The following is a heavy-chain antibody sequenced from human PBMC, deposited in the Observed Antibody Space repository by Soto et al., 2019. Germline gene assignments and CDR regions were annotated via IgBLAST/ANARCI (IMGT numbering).Heavy chain of an antibody. CDR1: GGSVSSGSHQ. D-gene: IGHD3-3*01. V-gene: IGHV4-61*01. CDR2: IYYTGST. Sequence: QVQLQESGPGLVKPSETLSLTCTVSGGSVSSGSHQWSWIRQSPGKGLEWIGYIYYTGSTNYNPSRTSRGTISVDTSKNQFSLKLTSVTAADTALYCCARLQFYDFWSGSAPMDVWGQGTTVTVSS. CDR3: ARLQFYDFWSGSAPMDV. J-gene: IGHJ6*02.